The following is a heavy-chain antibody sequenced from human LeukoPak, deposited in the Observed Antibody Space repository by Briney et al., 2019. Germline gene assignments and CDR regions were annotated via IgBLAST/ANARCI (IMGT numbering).Heavy chain of an antibody. CDR2: ISPYNDNT. D-gene: IGHD6-19*01. J-gene: IGHJ3*02. Sequence: ASVKVSCKASGYTFTNYDISWVRQAPGQGLEWMGWISPYNDNTDYAQKVQGRVTMTTDTSTNTAYMELRSLRSDDTAVYYCARQQGFEFGWDSSDAFDIWGQGTMVTVSS. CDR3: ARQQGFEFGWDSSDAFDI. V-gene: IGHV1-18*01. CDR1: GYTFTNYD.